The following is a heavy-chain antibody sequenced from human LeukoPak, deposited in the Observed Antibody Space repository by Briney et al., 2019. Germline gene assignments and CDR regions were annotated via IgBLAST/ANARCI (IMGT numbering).Heavy chain of an antibody. J-gene: IGHJ4*02. CDR2: ISGSGSST. CDR3: AKLMSRLQYPTFDY. CDR1: GFTFSSYA. D-gene: IGHD4-11*01. V-gene: IGHV3-23*01. Sequence: GGSLRLSCAASGFTFSSYAMSWVRQAPGKGLEWVSVISGSGSSTDYADSVKGRFTISRDNSKNTLYLQMNSLRAEDTAVYYCAKLMSRLQYPTFDYWGQGTLVTVSS.